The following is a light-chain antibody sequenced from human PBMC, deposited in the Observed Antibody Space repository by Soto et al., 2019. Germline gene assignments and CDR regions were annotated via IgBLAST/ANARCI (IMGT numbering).Light chain of an antibody. CDR1: QPILYSSNNKNY. Sequence: DIVMTQSPDSLSVSLGERATINCKSSQPILYSSNNKNYLVWYQKKPGQPPNLLTYWDSTRESGVPDRFSGSGSGTDFTLTISSLQAEDVAVYYCHQYYNIPHTFGQVNKLEIK. V-gene: IGKV4-1*01. CDR2: WDS. CDR3: HQYYNIPHT. J-gene: IGKJ2*01.